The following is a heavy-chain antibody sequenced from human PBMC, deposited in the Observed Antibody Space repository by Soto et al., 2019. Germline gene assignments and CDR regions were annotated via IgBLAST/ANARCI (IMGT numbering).Heavy chain of an antibody. CDR3: ARRASPGSFLAPAYYFGY. Sequence: SVKVSCKASGGTFSSYAISWVRQAPGQGLEWMGGIIPIFGTANYAQKFQGRVTITADKSTSTAYMELSSLRSEDTAVYYCARRASPGSFLAPAYYFGYWGQGTLVTVSS. V-gene: IGHV1-69*06. D-gene: IGHD3-3*01. CDR2: IIPIFGTA. J-gene: IGHJ4*02. CDR1: GGTFSSYA.